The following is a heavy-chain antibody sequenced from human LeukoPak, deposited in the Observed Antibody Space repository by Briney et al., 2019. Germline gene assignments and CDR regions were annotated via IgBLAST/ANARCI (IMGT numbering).Heavy chain of an antibody. Sequence: ASVKVSCKASGYTFTSYDINRVRQATGQGLEWMGWMNPNSGNTGYAQKFQGRVTMTRNTSISTAYMELNSLKTEDTAVYYCSWIRGVHGSYYMDAWGKGTTVTISS. J-gene: IGHJ6*03. CDR3: SWIRGVHGSYYMDA. V-gene: IGHV1-8*01. CDR2: MNPNSGNT. CDR1: GYTFTSYD. D-gene: IGHD3-10*01.